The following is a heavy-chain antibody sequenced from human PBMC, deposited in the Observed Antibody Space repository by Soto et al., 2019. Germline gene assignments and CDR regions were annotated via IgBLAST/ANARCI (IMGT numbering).Heavy chain of an antibody. CDR1: GFILNHYV. D-gene: IGHD5-12*01. J-gene: IGHJ3*01. CDR3: ARGGYDRSGHEDPQGGAFDV. V-gene: IGHV1-18*01. Sequence: QVQLLQSGPEVKKPGASMRVSCKASGFILNHYVINWVRQAPGQGLEWVGGLSGQGQNAHYAEKFQDRVTITNDTSTATSYLEVTSLRSDDSAVYFCARGGYDRSGHEDPQGGAFDVWGIGTVVTVSS. CDR2: LSGQGQNA.